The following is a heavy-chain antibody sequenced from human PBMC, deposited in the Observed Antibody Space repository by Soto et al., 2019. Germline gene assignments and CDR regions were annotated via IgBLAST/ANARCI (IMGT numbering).Heavy chain of an antibody. CDR2: ISHDGDNQ. CDR1: GFTFSNFA. Sequence: QVQLVESGGGVVQPGRSLRVSCVASGFTFSNFAMYWVRQAPGKGLEWVALISHDGDNQYYADSLKGRFTVSRDISKSTLYLKMTSPRPDYTAIYYCARRIPVSGPYGAFDLWGQGTMVTVSS. CDR3: ARRIPVSGPYGAFDL. V-gene: IGHV3-30*03. J-gene: IGHJ3*01. D-gene: IGHD6-13*01.